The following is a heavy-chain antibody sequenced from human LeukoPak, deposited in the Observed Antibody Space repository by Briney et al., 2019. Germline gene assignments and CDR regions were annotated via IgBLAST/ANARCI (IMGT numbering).Heavy chain of an antibody. J-gene: IGHJ4*02. CDR3: ARGKTYYYGSGSSGPPSDY. Sequence: SETLSLTCAVYGGSFSGYYWSWIRQPPGKGLEWIGEINHSGSTNYNPSLKSRVTISVDTSKNQFSLKLSSVTAADTAVYYCARGKTYYYGSGSSGPPSDYWGQGTLVTVSS. CDR1: GGSFSGYY. CDR2: INHSGST. D-gene: IGHD3-10*01. V-gene: IGHV4-34*01.